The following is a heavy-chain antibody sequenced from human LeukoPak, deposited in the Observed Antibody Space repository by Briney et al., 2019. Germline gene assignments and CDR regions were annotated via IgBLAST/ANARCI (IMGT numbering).Heavy chain of an antibody. D-gene: IGHD6-19*01. Sequence: GGSLRLSCAASGFTVSSNYMSWVRQAPGRGLEWVSVIYSGGSTYYADSVKGRFTISRDNSKNTLYLQMNSLRAEDTAVYYCARVAAVAASDAFDIWGQGTMVTVSS. V-gene: IGHV3-66*01. CDR1: GFTVSSNY. CDR2: IYSGGST. CDR3: ARVAAVAASDAFDI. J-gene: IGHJ3*02.